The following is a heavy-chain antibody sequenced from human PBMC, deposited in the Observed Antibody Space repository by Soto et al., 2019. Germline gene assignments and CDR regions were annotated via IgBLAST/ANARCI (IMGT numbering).Heavy chain of an antibody. CDR1: GYTFTSYY. V-gene: IGHV1-46*01. CDR3: ARRGAWISTSCSLDY. Sequence: ASVKVSRKASGYTFTSYYIHWVRQAPGQGLEWMGIINPSGGSTTYAQKFQGRVTMTRDTSTSTVYMELSSLRSEDTAVYYCARRGAWISTSCSLDYWGQGTRVTVS. J-gene: IGHJ4*02. D-gene: IGHD2-2*01. CDR2: INPSGGST.